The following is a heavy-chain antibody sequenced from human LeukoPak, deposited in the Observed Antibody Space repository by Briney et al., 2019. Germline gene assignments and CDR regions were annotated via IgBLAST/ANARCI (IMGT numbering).Heavy chain of an antibody. CDR1: GSSFSSYR. V-gene: IGHV3-7*01. J-gene: IGHJ4*02. Sequence: GGSLRLSCAASGSSFSSYRMTWVRQAPGNGLEWVANINQDGSEKYYVDSVKGRFTISRDNAKNALYLQMNRLRAEDTAVYSCAGVGATSRSVRYWSQGTVVTVSS. CDR3: AGVGATSRSVRY. CDR2: INQDGSEK. D-gene: IGHD1-26*01.